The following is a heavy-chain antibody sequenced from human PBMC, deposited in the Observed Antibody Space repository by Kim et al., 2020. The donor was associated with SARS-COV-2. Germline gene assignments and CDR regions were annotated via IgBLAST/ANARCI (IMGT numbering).Heavy chain of an antibody. CDR3: ARAPEPDYDFWSGYYSDYGMDV. D-gene: IGHD3-3*01. CDR1: CGSISSGGYY. Sequence: SETLSLTCTVSCGSISSGGYYWSWIRQHPGKGLEWIGYIYYSGSTYYNPSLKSRVTISVDTSKNQFSLKLSSVTAADTAVYYCARAPEPDYDFWSGYYSDYGMDVWGQGTTVTVSS. J-gene: IGHJ6*02. V-gene: IGHV4-31*03. CDR2: IYYSGST.